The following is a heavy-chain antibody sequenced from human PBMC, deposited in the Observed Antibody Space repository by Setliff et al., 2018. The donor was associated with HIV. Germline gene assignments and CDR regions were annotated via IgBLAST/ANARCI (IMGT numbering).Heavy chain of an antibody. Sequence: ASETLSLTCTVSGGSISSYYWSWIRQPPGKGLEWIGYIYYSGSTNYNPSLKSRVTISRDNSKNTLYLQMNSLRAEDTAVYYCAGESSIAVAEYFQHWGQGTLVTVSS. CDR1: GGSISSYY. D-gene: IGHD6-19*01. V-gene: IGHV4-59*12. CDR2: IYYSGST. CDR3: AGESSIAVAEYFQH. J-gene: IGHJ1*01.